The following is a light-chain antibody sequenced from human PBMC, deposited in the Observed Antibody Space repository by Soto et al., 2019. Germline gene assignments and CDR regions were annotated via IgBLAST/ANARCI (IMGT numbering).Light chain of an antibody. CDR3: QQYNNWPPYT. CDR2: GAS. CDR1: QSVSIN. J-gene: IGKJ2*01. Sequence: EIVMTQSPATLSVSPGERATLSCRASQSVSINLAWYQQKPGQAPRFLIYGASTRATGIPARFSGSGSVTEFTLTISSLQSEDFAVYYCQQYNNWPPYTFGQGTKLEIK. V-gene: IGKV3-15*01.